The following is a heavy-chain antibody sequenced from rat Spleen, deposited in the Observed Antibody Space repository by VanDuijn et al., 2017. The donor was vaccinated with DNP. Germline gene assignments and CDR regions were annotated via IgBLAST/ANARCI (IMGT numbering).Heavy chain of an antibody. D-gene: IGHD5-1*01. J-gene: IGHJ2*01. V-gene: IGHV5-46*01. Sequence: EVQLVESGGGLVQPGRSMKLSCVASGFTFSDFPMAWVRQAPMKGLEWVATITTAGGTYYRDSVKGRFTISRDNAKSTLYLQMDSLRSEDTATYYCKLGGGYWGQGVMVTVSS. CDR3: KLGGGY. CDR1: GFTFSDFP. CDR2: ITTAGGT.